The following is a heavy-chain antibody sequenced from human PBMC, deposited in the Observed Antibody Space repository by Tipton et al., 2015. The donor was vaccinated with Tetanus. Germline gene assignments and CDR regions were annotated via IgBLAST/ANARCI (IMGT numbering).Heavy chain of an antibody. CDR1: GYSFTSYW. J-gene: IGHJ2*01. V-gene: IGHV5-51*01. CDR3: ARSLDIVVVVARNWYFDL. D-gene: IGHD2-15*01. CDR2: IYPGDSDT. Sequence: QLVQSGAEVKKPGESLKISCKGSGYSFTSYWIGWVRQMPGKGLEWMGIIYPGDSDTRYSPSFQGRVTISADKSISTAYLQWSSLKASDTAMYYCARSLDIVVVVARNWYFDLWGRGTLVTVSS.